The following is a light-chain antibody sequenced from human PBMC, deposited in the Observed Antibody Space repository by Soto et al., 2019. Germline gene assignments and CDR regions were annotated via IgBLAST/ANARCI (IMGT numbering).Light chain of an antibody. Sequence: QSALTQPASVSGSPGQSITISCTGTNSDVGSYNLVSWYQHHPGKAPKLMIYEVSRRPSGVSNRFSGSKSGNTASLTISGLQAEDEADYFCCSYAGSSGAHWVFGEGTKLTVL. CDR1: NSDVGSYNL. CDR3: CSYAGSSGAHWV. CDR2: EVS. J-gene: IGLJ3*02. V-gene: IGLV2-23*02.